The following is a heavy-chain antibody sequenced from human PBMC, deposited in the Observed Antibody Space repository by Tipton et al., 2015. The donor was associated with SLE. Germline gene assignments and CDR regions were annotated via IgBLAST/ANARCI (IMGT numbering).Heavy chain of an antibody. CDR1: GGSFSGYY. CDR3: ARGRLDWNPLDAFDF. CDR2: INHSGST. Sequence: TLSLTCAVYGGSFSGYYWSWIRQPPGKGLEWIGEINHSGSTNYNPSLKSRVTTSVDTSKNQFSLKLRSVTAADTALYYCARGRLDWNPLDAFDFWGQGTMVTVSS. V-gene: IGHV4-34*01. D-gene: IGHD3/OR15-3a*01. J-gene: IGHJ3*01.